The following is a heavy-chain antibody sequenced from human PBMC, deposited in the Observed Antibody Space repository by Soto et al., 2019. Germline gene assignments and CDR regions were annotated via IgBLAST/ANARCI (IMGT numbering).Heavy chain of an antibody. D-gene: IGHD2-15*01. CDR2: IYYSGST. J-gene: IGHJ5*02. V-gene: IGHV4-39*01. Sequence: PSETLSLTCTVSGGSTSSSSYYWGWIRQPPGKGLEWIGSIYYSGSTYYNPSLKSRVTISVDTSKNQFSLKLSSVAAADTAVYYCARSFTGRCSGGSCYGFGRWFDPRGQGTLVTVSS. CDR1: GGSTSSSSYY. CDR3: ARSFTGRCSGGSCYGFGRWFDP.